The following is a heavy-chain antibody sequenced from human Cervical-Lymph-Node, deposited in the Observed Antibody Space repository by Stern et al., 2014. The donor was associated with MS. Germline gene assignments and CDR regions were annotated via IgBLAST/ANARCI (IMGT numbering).Heavy chain of an antibody. V-gene: IGHV1-69*06. CDR2: IIPIFDTP. CDR3: VLPSKVTTAAFDV. D-gene: IGHD4-17*01. Sequence: QVQLVQSGAEVKKPGSSVNVSCKASGGTFTSFSINWVRQVPGQSLEWMGGIIPIFDTPNLAQKFQGRVTITADSSTSTVYMALNSLRSDDTAVYYCVLPSKVTTAAFDVWGRGTMVRLF. CDR1: GGTFTSFS. J-gene: IGHJ3*01.